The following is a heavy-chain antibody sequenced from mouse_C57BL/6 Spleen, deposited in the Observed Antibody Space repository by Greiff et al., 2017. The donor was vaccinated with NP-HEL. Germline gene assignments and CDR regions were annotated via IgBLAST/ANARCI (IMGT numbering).Heavy chain of an antibody. D-gene: IGHD2-3*01. CDR2: ISYDGSN. J-gene: IGHJ2*01. Sequence: EVKVEESGPGLVKPSQSLSLTCSVTGYSITSGYYWNWIRQFPGNKLEWMGYISYDGSNNYNPSLKNRISITRDTSKNQFFLKLNSVTTEDTATYYCARGGDDGYYVGFFDYWGQGTTLTVSS. CDR1: GYSITSGYY. CDR3: ARGGDDGYYVGFFDY. V-gene: IGHV3-6*01.